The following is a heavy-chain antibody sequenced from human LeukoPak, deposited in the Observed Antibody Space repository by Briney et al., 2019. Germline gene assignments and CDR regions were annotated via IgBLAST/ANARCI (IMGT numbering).Heavy chain of an antibody. D-gene: IGHD3-10*01. CDR3: ARAYDSGTYSTFDY. J-gene: IGHJ4*02. Sequence: PGGSLRLSCAASGFTFSSYSMNWVRQAPGKGLEWVSSISSSSSYIYYADSVKGRFTISRDNAKNSLYLQMNSLRAEDTAVYYYARAYDSGTYSTFDYWGQGALVTVTS. CDR1: GFTFSSYS. V-gene: IGHV3-21*01. CDR2: ISSSSSYI.